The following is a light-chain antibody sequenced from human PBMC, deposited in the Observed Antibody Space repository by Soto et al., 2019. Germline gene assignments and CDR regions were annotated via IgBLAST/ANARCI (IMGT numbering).Light chain of an antibody. CDR2: GTS. J-gene: IGKJ1*01. CDR1: QSVSTIY. V-gene: IGKV3-20*01. Sequence: EIVLTQSPDTLSLSPGDRATLSCRASQSVSTIYLGWYQQTPGQAPRLLIFGTSSRATGVPDRFSGSGSGADFTLTISRLEPEDFAVYYCQQYGTSPQTFGQGTKVEIK. CDR3: QQYGTSPQT.